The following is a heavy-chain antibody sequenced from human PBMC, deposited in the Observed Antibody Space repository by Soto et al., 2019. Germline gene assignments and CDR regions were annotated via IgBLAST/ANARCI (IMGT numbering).Heavy chain of an antibody. Sequence: EVQLLESGGGLVQPGGSLRLSCAASGFTFSSSAMSWVRQAPGKGLEWVYTLSASGSSTYYADSVKGRFTISRDISKNPPYLQMNSLRAEETAVYYCAQRHQAAGYGFDIWGQGKMVTVSS. D-gene: IGHD6-13*01. J-gene: IGHJ3*02. CDR3: AQRHQAAGYGFDI. CDR1: GFTFSSSA. CDR2: LSASGSST. V-gene: IGHV3-23*01.